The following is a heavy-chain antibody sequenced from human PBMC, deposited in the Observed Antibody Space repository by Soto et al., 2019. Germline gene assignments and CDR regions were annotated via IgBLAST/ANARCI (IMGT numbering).Heavy chain of an antibody. CDR2: INHSGST. Sequence: SETLSLTCAVYGGSFSGYYWSWIRQPPGKGLEWIGEINHSGSTNYNPSLKSRVTISVDTSKNQFSLKLSSVTAADTAVYYCARVLEEYCSGGSCQNNYYYYMDVWGKGTTVTVSS. CDR3: ARVLEEYCSGGSCQNNYYYYMDV. J-gene: IGHJ6*03. CDR1: GGSFSGYY. D-gene: IGHD2-15*01. V-gene: IGHV4-34*01.